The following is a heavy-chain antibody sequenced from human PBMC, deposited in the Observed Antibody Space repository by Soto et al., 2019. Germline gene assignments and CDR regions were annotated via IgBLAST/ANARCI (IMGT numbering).Heavy chain of an antibody. V-gene: IGHV4-30-4*01. CDR2: IYYSGRT. Sequence: PSETLSLTCTVSGDSISSGYYYWSWIRQTPGKGLEWIGYIYYSGRTYYNPSLQSRLTMSIDTSKHQFSPRLGSVTAADTAVYYCARGGFYDYWGQGRMGTVS. J-gene: IGHJ4*02. CDR3: ARGGFYDY. CDR1: GDSISSGYYY.